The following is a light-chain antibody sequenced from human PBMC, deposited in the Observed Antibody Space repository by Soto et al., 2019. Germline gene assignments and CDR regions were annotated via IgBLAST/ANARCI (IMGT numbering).Light chain of an antibody. CDR3: FSYTSSGTYV. Sequence: QSALAQPAPVSGSPGQSISISCTGSSSDVGAYNYVAWYQQQPGKAPKLLIYEVDNRPSGISHRFSGSKSGNTASLTISGLQAEDETDYYCFSYTSSGTYVFGTGTKVTVL. J-gene: IGLJ1*01. CDR2: EVD. V-gene: IGLV2-14*01. CDR1: SSDVGAYNY.